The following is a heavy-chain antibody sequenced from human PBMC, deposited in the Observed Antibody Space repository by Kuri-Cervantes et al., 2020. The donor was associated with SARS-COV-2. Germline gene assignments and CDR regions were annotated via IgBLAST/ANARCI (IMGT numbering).Heavy chain of an antibody. D-gene: IGHD2-2*02. J-gene: IGHJ6*03. V-gene: IGHV4-38-2*02. CDR1: GYSISSGYY. Sequence: SETLSLTCTVSGYSISSGYYWGWIRQPPGKGLEWIGSIYYSGSTYYNPSLKSRVTISVDTSKNQFSLKLSSVTAADTAVYYCARVDVGVPAAILYYYYYYMDVWGKGTTVTVSS. CDR3: ARVDVGVPAAILYYYYYYMDV. CDR2: IYYSGST.